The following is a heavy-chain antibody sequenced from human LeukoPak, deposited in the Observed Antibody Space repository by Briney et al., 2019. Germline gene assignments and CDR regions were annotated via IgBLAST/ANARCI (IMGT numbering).Heavy chain of an antibody. J-gene: IGHJ5*02. CDR3: ARGGPSIVDP. CDR1: GGSFSGYY. D-gene: IGHD2-15*01. V-gene: IGHV4-34*01. CDR2: IDHSGGT. Sequence: SETLFLTCAVYGGSFSGYYWNWIRQPPGKGLEWIGKIDHSGGTDYNPSLNSRVTISLDTSKNQFSLKLNSVTAADTAVYYCARGGPSIVDPRGQGNMVTVSS.